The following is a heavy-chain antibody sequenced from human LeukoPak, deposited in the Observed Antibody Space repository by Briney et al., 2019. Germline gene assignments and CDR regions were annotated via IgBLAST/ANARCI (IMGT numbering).Heavy chain of an antibody. CDR2: ISYSVHS. CDR1: GFTFGDFA. D-gene: IGHD6-13*01. CDR3: ARVPAAGTGPDS. Sequence: KPGRSLRLSCKTSGFTFGDFAVGWVRQAPGKGLEWVGFISYSVHSDYNPSLKSRVTIPVDTSKNQFSLSLYSVTAADTAIYYCARVPAAGTGPDSWGQGTLVTVSS. V-gene: IGHV4-59*01. J-gene: IGHJ4*02.